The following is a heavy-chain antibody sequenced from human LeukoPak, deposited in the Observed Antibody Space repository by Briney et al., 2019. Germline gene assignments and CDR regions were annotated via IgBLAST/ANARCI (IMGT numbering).Heavy chain of an antibody. Sequence: PSETLSLTCAVYGGSFSGYYWSWIRQPPGKGLEWIGEINHSGSTNYNPSLTSRVTISVDPSKNQFSLKLSSVTAADTAVYYCARVEHIVVVTAIQNWFDHWGQGTLVTVSS. CDR1: GGSFSGYY. J-gene: IGHJ5*02. D-gene: IGHD2-21*02. CDR2: INHSGST. CDR3: ARVEHIVVVTAIQNWFDH. V-gene: IGHV4-34*01.